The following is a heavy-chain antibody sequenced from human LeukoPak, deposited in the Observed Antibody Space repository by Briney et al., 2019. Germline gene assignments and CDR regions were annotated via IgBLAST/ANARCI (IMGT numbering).Heavy chain of an antibody. D-gene: IGHD2-15*01. CDR1: GGSISSSSYY. CDR2: IYYSGST. Sequence: SETLSLTCTVSGGSISSSSYYWGWIRQPPGKGLEWMGSIYYSGSTYYNPSLKSRVTISVDTSKNQFSLKLSSVTAADTAVYYCARPGYCSGGSCYSYYYYGMDVWGQGTTVTVSS. V-gene: IGHV4-39*01. CDR3: ARPGYCSGGSCYSYYYYGMDV. J-gene: IGHJ6*02.